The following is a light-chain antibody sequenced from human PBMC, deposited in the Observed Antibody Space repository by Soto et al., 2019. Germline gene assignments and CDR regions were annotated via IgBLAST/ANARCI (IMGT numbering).Light chain of an antibody. Sequence: DIQMTQSPSSLSASVGDRVTIACRASQGISNYLAWYQQRPGKVPKLLIYAASTLQSGVPSRFSGSGSGTDFTLTISSLQPEDVATYYCQQSYSTPRLTFGGGTKVDIK. V-gene: IGKV1-27*01. J-gene: IGKJ4*01. CDR2: AAS. CDR1: QGISNY. CDR3: QQSYSTPRLT.